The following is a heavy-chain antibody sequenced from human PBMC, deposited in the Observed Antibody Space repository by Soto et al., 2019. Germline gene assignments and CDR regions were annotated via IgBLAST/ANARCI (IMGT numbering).Heavy chain of an antibody. J-gene: IGHJ5*02. CDR1: GGSISSSSYY. Sequence: SETLSLTCTVSGGSISSSSYYWGWIRQPPGKGLEWIGSIYYSGSTYYNQSLKSRVTISVDTSKNQFSLKLSSVTAVDTAVYYFARDFYDFWSGYYRRDNWFDPWGQGTLVTVSS. CDR2: IYYSGST. CDR3: ARDFYDFWSGYYRRDNWFDP. V-gene: IGHV4-39*07. D-gene: IGHD3-3*01.